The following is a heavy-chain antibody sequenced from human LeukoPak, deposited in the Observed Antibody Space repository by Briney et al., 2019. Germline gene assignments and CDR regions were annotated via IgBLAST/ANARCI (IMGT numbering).Heavy chain of an antibody. V-gene: IGHV3-66*01. D-gene: IGHD3-22*01. CDR3: ARDFTDSSGYYSNWFDH. CDR1: GFTVSSNY. J-gene: IGHJ5*02. Sequence: SLRLSCAASGFTVSSNYMSWVRQAPGKGLEWVSVIYSGGSTYYADSVKGRFTISRDKSKNTLYLQMNSLRAEDTAVYYCARDFTDSSGYYSNWFDHWGQGTLVTVSS. CDR2: IYSGGST.